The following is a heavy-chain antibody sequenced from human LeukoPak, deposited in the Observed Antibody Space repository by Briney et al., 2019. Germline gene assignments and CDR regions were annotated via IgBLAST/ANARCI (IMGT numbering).Heavy chain of an antibody. J-gene: IGHJ4*02. CDR1: GFTFSSYA. V-gene: IGHV3-23*01. D-gene: IGHD3-10*01. Sequence: GGSLRLSCAASGFTFSSYAMSWVRQAPGKGLEWVSAICGSGGSTYYADSVKGRFTISRDNAKNSLYLQMNSLRAEDTALYYCATRYASGPIADYWGQGTLVTVSS. CDR2: ICGSGGST. CDR3: ATRYASGPIADY.